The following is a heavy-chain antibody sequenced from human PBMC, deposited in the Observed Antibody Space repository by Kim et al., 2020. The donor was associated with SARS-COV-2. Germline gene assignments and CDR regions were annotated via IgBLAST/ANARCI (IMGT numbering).Heavy chain of an antibody. D-gene: IGHD6-13*01. J-gene: IGHJ4*02. Sequence: ASVKVSCKASGYTFTNSGISWVRQAPGQGLEWMGWISAHNGHTNYAQKVQDRVTMTTDTSTSTAYVELRSLRSDDTAVYYCAREGGSSWYRNGFYFDYWGQGTLVTVSS. CDR3: AREGGSSWYRNGFYFDY. CDR2: ISAHNGHT. V-gene: IGHV1-18*01. CDR1: GYTFTNSG.